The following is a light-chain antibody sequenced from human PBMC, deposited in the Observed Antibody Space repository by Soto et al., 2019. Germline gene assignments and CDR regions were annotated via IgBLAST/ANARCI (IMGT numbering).Light chain of an antibody. CDR3: QQSHTNPLT. V-gene: IGKV1-39*01. CDR2: SAS. Sequence: DNQMTQSPSSLSASVGDSVTISCRASQSISRYLNWYQQKPGKAPQLLIFSASGLQSGVPSRFSGGGYGTEFTLTISSLQLEDFATYYCQQSHTNPLTFGGGTKVEIK. CDR1: QSISRY. J-gene: IGKJ4*02.